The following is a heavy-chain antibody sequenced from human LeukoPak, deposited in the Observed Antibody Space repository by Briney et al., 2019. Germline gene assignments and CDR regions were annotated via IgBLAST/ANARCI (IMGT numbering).Heavy chain of an antibody. D-gene: IGHD4-17*01. Sequence: SVKVSRKASGGTFSSYAISWVRQAPGQGLEWMGGIIPIFGTANYAQKFQGRVTITADESTSTAYMELSSLRSEDTAVYYCARPSNYGDRLAYYYGMDVWGQGTTVTVSS. CDR3: ARPSNYGDRLAYYYGMDV. J-gene: IGHJ6*02. CDR2: IIPIFGTA. V-gene: IGHV1-69*01. CDR1: GGTFSSYA.